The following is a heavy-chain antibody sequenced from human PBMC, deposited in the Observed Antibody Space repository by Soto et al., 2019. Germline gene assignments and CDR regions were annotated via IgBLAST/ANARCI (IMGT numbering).Heavy chain of an antibody. V-gene: IGHV3-30*18. J-gene: IGHJ6*02. D-gene: IGHD2-2*01. CDR1: GFTFSSYG. Sequence: GGSLRLSCAASGFTFSSYGMHWFRQAPGKGLEWVAVISYDGSNKYYADSVKGRFTISRDNSKNTLYLQMNSLRAEDTAVYYCAKGLGTYCSSTSCYVYGMDVWGQGTTVTVSS. CDR2: ISYDGSNK. CDR3: AKGLGTYCSSTSCYVYGMDV.